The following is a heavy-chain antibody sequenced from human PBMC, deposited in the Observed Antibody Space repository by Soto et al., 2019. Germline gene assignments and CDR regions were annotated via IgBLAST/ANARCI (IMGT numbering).Heavy chain of an antibody. J-gene: IGHJ5*02. V-gene: IGHV3-23*01. Sequence: EVQLLESGGDLVHPGGSLSLSCAASGFTFTSYAMTWVRQAPEKGLEWVSSISASGGTTYYTDSVKGRFTISRDNSKHTLFLQMNSLRAEDTAVYYCAKAWGWFDPWGQGTLVTVSS. CDR3: AKAWGWFDP. CDR1: GFTFTSYA. CDR2: ISASGGTT. D-gene: IGHD3-16*01.